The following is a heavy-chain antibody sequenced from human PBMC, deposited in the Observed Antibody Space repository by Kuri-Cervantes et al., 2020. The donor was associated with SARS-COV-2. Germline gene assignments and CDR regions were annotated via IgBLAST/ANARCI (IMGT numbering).Heavy chain of an antibody. D-gene: IGHD3-9*01. CDR1: GFPFRSYS. Sequence: GGSLRLSCTTSGFPFRSYSMAWVRQAPGKGLVWISYISASSSTISYADSVKGRFTISRDNSKNTLYLQMNSLRAEDTAVYYCARDRNDILTGYYVDYWGQGTLVTVSS. J-gene: IGHJ4*02. CDR2: ISASSSTI. V-gene: IGHV3-48*01. CDR3: ARDRNDILTGYYVDY.